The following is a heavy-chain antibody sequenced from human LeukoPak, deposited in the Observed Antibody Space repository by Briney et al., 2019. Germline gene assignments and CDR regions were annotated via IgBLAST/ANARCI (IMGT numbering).Heavy chain of an antibody. CDR3: ARDFTQWLVDPGLDY. Sequence: GGSLRLSCAASGFTFSSYSMNWVRQAPGKGLEWVSSISSSSSYIYYADSVKGRFTISRDNAKNSLYLQMNSLRAEDTAVYYCARDFTQWLVDPGLDYWGQGTLVTVSS. CDR1: GFTFSSYS. V-gene: IGHV3-21*01. CDR2: ISSSSSYI. D-gene: IGHD6-19*01. J-gene: IGHJ4*02.